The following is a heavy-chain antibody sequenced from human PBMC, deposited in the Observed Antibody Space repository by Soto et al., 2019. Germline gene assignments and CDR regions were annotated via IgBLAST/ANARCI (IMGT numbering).Heavy chain of an antibody. Sequence: PSETLSLTCTVSGGSISSGGYYWNWIRQHPGKGLEWIGYIYYIGSTYYNPSLKSRVTISLDTSKNQFSLKLSPVTAADTAVYYCARLGGYYQAFDQWGQGSLVTVSS. CDR1: GGSISSGGYY. D-gene: IGHD2-21*02. V-gene: IGHV4-31*03. J-gene: IGHJ4*02. CDR2: IYYIGST. CDR3: ARLGGYYQAFDQ.